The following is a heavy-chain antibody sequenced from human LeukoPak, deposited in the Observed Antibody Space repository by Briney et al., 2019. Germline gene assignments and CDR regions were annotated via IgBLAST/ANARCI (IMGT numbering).Heavy chain of an antibody. CDR2: SGDT. J-gene: IGHJ4*02. D-gene: IGHD5-12*01. CDR3: ARHLYSGYDRVFDY. CDR1: GESFSGYY. V-gene: IGHV4-34*01. Sequence: SETLSLTCSVYGESFSGYYWSWIRQPPGKGLEWIGESGDTNYNPSLKSRVTISVDTSRNQFSLKLSSVTAADTAVYYCARHLYSGYDRVFDYWGQGTLVTVSS.